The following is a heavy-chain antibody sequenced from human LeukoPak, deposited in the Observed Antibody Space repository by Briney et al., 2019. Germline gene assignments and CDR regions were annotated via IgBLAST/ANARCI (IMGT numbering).Heavy chain of an antibody. V-gene: IGHV1-69*04. CDR1: GGTFSSYA. CDR2: LIPVLGMS. D-gene: IGHD5-12*01. CDR3: ARDRGGGFDLAFFDH. J-gene: IGHJ4*02. Sequence: ASVKVSCKASGGTFSSYAISWVRQAPGQGLEWMGRLIPVLGMSHYAPGFQGRVTLTADRSTNTACMELDRLTSDDTAVYFCARDRGGGFDLAFFDHWGQGTLVTVSS.